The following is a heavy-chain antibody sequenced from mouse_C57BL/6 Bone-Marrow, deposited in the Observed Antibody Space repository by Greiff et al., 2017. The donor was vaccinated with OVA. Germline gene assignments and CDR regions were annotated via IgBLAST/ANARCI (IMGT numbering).Heavy chain of an antibody. CDR2: IDPEEGET. D-gene: IGHD2-5*01. CDR3: SRYSNYLAWFAY. V-gene: IGHV14-2*01. CDR1: GFNIKDYY. J-gene: IGHJ3*01. Sequence: VQLQQSGAELVKPGASVKLSCTASGFNIKDYYMHWVKQRTEQGLEWIGRIDPEEGETKYAPKFQGKATITADTSSKTAYLQLSSLTSEDTAVYYCSRYSNYLAWFAYWGQGTLVTVSA.